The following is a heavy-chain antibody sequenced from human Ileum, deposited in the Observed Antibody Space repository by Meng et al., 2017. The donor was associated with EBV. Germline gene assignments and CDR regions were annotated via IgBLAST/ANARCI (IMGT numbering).Heavy chain of an antibody. CDR3: ARDPDNNGDYYFDH. CDR2: ISYDGDFK. Sequence: QGELWESGVCVVKPGRSRRLSCAASGVTFKDFAMHWVRQAPGKGLQWVSIISYDGDFKYYSDSVKGRFTVSRDNSKGTMYLQMDSLKPEDTAVYYCARDPDNNGDYYFDHWGQGTLVTVSS. J-gene: IGHJ4*02. CDR1: GVTFKDFA. D-gene: IGHD4-17*01. V-gene: IGHV3-30-3*01.